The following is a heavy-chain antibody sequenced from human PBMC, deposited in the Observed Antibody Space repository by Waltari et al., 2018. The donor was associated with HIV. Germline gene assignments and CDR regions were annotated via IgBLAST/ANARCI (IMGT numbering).Heavy chain of an antibody. CDR3: ARILISGAFDI. D-gene: IGHD3-9*01. CDR2: SAASYGKT. CDR1: GLPFGDYA. V-gene: IGHV3-23*01. Sequence: EALFLEAGGDFVQPCGVRRLSWFGAGLPFGDYAMVWVRQAPWKGLEWVSASAASYGKTYYADSVRGRFTISKDNSSNYLYLQMNSLRAEDTALYYCARILISGAFDIWGQGTMVAVSS. J-gene: IGHJ3*02.